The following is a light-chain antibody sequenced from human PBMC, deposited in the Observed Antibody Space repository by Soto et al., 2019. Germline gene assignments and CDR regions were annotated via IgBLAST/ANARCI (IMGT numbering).Light chain of an antibody. Sequence: DIQLTRSAAFLSPSIGKSVTITCRASQVISTSLAWYQVKPGKAPKLLIYAASTLESGVPSRFSATVSGTEFSLTITSLQPEDFATYYCQQLFDSPITVGQGTRLEIK. CDR3: QQLFDSPIT. V-gene: IGKV1-9*01. CDR1: QVISTS. CDR2: AAS. J-gene: IGKJ5*01.